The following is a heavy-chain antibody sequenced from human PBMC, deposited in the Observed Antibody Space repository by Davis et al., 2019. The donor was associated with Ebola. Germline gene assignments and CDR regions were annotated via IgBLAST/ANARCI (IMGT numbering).Heavy chain of an antibody. CDR1: GASVAGNRAA. CDR2: TDYRTKWYN. D-gene: IGHD1-1*01. J-gene: IGHJ5*02. Sequence: LRLSVTISGASVAGNRAAGNCMRQSPSRGVDWRGSTDYRTKWYNDYAVSVKSRITINPDTSKNKFSMQLNSVTPEDTAVYYCARGDWNDRWFDPWGQGTLVTVSS. CDR3: ARGDWNDRWFDP. V-gene: IGHV6-1*01.